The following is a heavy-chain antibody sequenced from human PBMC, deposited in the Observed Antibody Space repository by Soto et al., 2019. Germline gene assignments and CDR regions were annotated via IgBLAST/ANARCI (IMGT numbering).Heavy chain of an antibody. Sequence: QVQLQESGPGLVKPSQTLSLTCTVSGGSISSGDYYWSWIRQPPGKGLEWIGYIYYSGSTYYNPSLKSRVTISVDTSKNQFSLKLSSVTAADTAVYYCARTVVGSYYPALADYWGQGTLVTVSS. J-gene: IGHJ4*02. D-gene: IGHD3-10*01. CDR3: ARTVVGSYYPALADY. CDR1: GGSISSGDYY. CDR2: IYYSGST. V-gene: IGHV4-30-4*01.